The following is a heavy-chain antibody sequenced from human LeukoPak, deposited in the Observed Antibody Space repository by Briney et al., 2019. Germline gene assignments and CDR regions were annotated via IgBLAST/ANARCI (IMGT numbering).Heavy chain of an antibody. CDR1: GGSFSGYY. D-gene: IGHD6-13*01. CDR2: INDSGST. CDR3: ARLVSQTEPRFDS. Sequence: SETLSLTCAVYGGSFSGYYWSWIRQPPGKGLEWIGEINDSGSTNYNPSLKSRVTLSVDTSKNQFSLNLRSVTVADTAVYYCARLVSQTEPRFDSWGQGTLATVSS. V-gene: IGHV4-34*01. J-gene: IGHJ4*02.